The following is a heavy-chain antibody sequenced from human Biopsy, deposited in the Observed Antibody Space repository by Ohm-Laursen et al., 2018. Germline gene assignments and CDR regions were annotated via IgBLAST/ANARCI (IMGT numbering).Heavy chain of an antibody. J-gene: IGHJ4*02. Sequence: SETLSLTCTVSGYSISTASYWAWIRHPPGKRLEWIASIYHIGSTNYNPSLKSRVSISVDTSKNHFSPRLTSATAADTAVYYCARVGRAAPFDSWGQGTLVTVSS. V-gene: IGHV4-38-2*02. CDR3: ARVGRAAPFDS. CDR2: IYHIGST. CDR1: GYSISTASY. D-gene: IGHD6-13*01.